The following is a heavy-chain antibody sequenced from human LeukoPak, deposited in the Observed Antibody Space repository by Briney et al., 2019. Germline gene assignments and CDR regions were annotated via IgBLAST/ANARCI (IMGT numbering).Heavy chain of an antibody. CDR1: GFTFSSYA. D-gene: IGHD2-2*01. V-gene: IGHV3-53*01. CDR3: ARDLTFCSSTSCSSRRAFDI. J-gene: IGHJ3*02. Sequence: PGGSLRLSCAASGFTFSSYAMSWVRQAPGKGLEWVSVIYSGGSTYYADSVKGRFTISRDNSKNTLYLQMNSLRAEDTAVYYCARDLTFCSSTSCSSRRAFDIWGQGTMVTVSS. CDR2: IYSGGST.